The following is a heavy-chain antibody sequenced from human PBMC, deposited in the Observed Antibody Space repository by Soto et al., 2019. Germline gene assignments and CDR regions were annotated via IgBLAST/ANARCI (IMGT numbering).Heavy chain of an antibody. D-gene: IGHD3-22*01. Sequence: GGSLRLAYAASGFTFSSYAMHWDRQAPGKGLEWVAVISYDGSNKYYADSVKGRFTISRDNSKNTLYLQMNSLRAEDTAVYYCARDSPPPYYDSSGYDRVATPDLGANDYWGQGT. CDR3: ARDSPPPYYDSSGYDRVATPDLGANDY. CDR2: ISYDGSNK. CDR1: GFTFSSYA. V-gene: IGHV3-30-3*01. J-gene: IGHJ4*02.